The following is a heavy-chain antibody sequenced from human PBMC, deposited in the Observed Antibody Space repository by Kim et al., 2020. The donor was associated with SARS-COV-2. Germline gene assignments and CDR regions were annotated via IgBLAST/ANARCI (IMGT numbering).Heavy chain of an antibody. CDR3: ARDQNWRYYYDH. J-gene: IGHJ4*02. V-gene: IGHV3-30*04. CDR2: ISYDSSET. CDR1: GFTFSHYA. D-gene: IGHD1-1*01. Sequence: GGSLRLSCAASGFTFSHYAMHWVRQAPGKGLEWVALISYDSSETYYGDSVKGRFTVSRDNSKNTVYLQMSSLRTGDTAVYYCARDQNWRYYYDHWGQGALVTVSS.